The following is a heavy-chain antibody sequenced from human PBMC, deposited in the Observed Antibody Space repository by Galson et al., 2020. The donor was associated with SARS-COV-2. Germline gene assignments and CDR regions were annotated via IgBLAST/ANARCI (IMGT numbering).Heavy chain of an antibody. D-gene: IGHD1-26*01. V-gene: IGHV3-30*18. CDR1: GFTFSSYG. CDR3: AKAVGATTTDAFDF. Sequence: GGSLRLSCAASGFTFSSYGMHWVRQAPGKGLEWEAVISYDGSNKYYADSVKGRFTISRDNSKNTLYLQMNSLRAEDTAVYYCAKAVGATTTDAFDFWGQWAMVTVSS. J-gene: IGHJ3*01. CDR2: ISYDGSNK.